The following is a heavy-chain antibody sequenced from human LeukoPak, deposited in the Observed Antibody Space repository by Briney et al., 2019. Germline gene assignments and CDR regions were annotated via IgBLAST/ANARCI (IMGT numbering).Heavy chain of an antibody. J-gene: IGHJ4*02. CDR2: ISGSGDST. V-gene: IGHV3-23*01. D-gene: IGHD2-2*01. CDR1: GFTFSTYA. CDR3: AKDSLSSRSTTCLDY. Sequence: GSLRLSCAASGFTFSTYAMSWVRQAPGKGLEWVSGISGSGDSTYYADSVMGRFTISRDNSKNTLYLQMNSLRAEDTAVYFCAKDSLSSRSTTCLDYWGQGTLVTVSS.